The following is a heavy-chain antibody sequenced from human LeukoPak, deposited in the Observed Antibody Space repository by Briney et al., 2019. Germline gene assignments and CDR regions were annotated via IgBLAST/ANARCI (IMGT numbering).Heavy chain of an antibody. Sequence: PGGSLRLSCAASGLTVNNNYMNWVRQAPGKGLEWVSALYIGGNTYYADSVRARFTISRDNSKNTLYLQMNSLRAGDTAIYYCMTAAGYNFGQYWGQGTLVTVSS. CDR1: GLTVNNNY. CDR3: MTAAGYNFGQY. J-gene: IGHJ4*02. CDR2: LYIGGNT. D-gene: IGHD5-18*01. V-gene: IGHV3-53*01.